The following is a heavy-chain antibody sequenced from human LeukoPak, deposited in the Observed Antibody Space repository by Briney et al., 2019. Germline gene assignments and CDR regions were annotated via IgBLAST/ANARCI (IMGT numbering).Heavy chain of an antibody. CDR3: ARGGSYWVSRYFDL. V-gene: IGHV4-39*07. CDR2: IYYSGST. J-gene: IGHJ2*01. Sequence: SETLSLTCTVPGGSISSSSYYWGWIRQPPGKGLEWIGSIYYSGSTYYNPSLKSRVTISVDTSKNQFSLKLSSVTAADTAVYYCARGGSYWVSRYFDLWGRGTLVTVSS. CDR1: GGSISSSSYY. D-gene: IGHD1-26*01.